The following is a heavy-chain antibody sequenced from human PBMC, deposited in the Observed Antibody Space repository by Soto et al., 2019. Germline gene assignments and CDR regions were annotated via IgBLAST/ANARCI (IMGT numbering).Heavy chain of an antibody. V-gene: IGHV1-3*04. CDR3: ARAISSYVT. J-gene: IGHJ5*02. CDR1: GITYTTYA. Sequence: QVQLVQSGAEVKKPGASVKVSCKASGITYTTYAIHWVRQAPGQGLEWMGWINTGNGNTRYSQRFQGRVTLTTDTSANTAYMDLSSLTSEDTAVYYCARAISSYVTWGQGTLITVSS. CDR2: INTGNGNT. D-gene: IGHD5-12*01.